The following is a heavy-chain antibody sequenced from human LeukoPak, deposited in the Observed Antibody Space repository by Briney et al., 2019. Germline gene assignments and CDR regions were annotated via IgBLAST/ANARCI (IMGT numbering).Heavy chain of an antibody. CDR2: ISSSSSTK. CDR1: GFTFSRYS. D-gene: IGHD2-2*01. CDR3: ARGGLLKYQLAIDY. V-gene: IGHV3-48*02. J-gene: IGHJ4*02. Sequence: GGSLRLSCAASGFTFSRYSMNWVRQAPGRGLEWVSYISSSSSTKYYADSVKGRFTISRDNAKNSLYLQMNSLRDEDTAVYYCARGGLLKYQLAIDYWGQGTLVTVSS.